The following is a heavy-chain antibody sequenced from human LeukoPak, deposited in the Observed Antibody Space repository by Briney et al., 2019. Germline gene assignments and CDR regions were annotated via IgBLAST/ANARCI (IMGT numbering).Heavy chain of an antibody. V-gene: IGHV3-53*01. Sequence: PGGSLRLFCAASGFTVSINYMSWVRQAPGKGLEWVSVIYSGGSTYYADSVKGRFTISRDNSKNTLYLQMNSLRAEDTAVYYCARHSSSSPGYWGQGTLVTVSS. CDR1: GFTVSINY. CDR3: ARHSSSSPGY. CDR2: IYSGGST. J-gene: IGHJ4*02. D-gene: IGHD6-6*01.